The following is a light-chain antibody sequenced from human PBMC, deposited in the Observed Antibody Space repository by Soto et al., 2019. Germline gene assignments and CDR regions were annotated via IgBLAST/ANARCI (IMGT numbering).Light chain of an antibody. V-gene: IGLV2-14*01. CDR3: SSYTNSKTLL. Sequence: QSALTQPASVSGSPGPSITISCTGTSDDYVSWYQQHPGKAPKLMIYGVTNRPSGVSTRFSGSKSGNAASLTISGLQTEDEADYYCSSYTNSKTLLFGTGTKLTVL. CDR1: SDDY. J-gene: IGLJ1*01. CDR2: GVT.